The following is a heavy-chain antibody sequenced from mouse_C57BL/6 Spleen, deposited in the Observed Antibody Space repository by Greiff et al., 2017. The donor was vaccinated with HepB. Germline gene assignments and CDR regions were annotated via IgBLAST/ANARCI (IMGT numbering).Heavy chain of an antibody. CDR3: ARSEGDDDWFAY. Sequence: VQLQQSGAELVKPGASVKMSCKASGYTFTSYWITWVKQRPGQGLEWIGDIYPGSGSTNYNEKFKSKATLTVDTSSSTAYMQLSSLTSEDSAVYYCARSEGDDDWFAYWGQGTLVTVSA. CDR2: IYPGSGST. V-gene: IGHV1-55*01. CDR1: GYTFTSYW. J-gene: IGHJ3*01.